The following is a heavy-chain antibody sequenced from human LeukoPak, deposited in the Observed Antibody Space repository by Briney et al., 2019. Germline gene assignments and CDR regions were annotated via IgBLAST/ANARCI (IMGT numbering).Heavy chain of an antibody. J-gene: IGHJ3*02. D-gene: IGHD1-26*01. CDR1: GFTFDDSA. CDR3: AKAVVGATPRGAFDI. CDR2: IRWNSDNT. Sequence: PGGSLRLSCAASGFTFDDSAMHWVRQAPGKGLEWVSGIRWNSDNTGYADSVKGRFIISRDNAENSLYLQMNSLRSEDTAFYFCAKAVVGATPRGAFDIWGQGTRVTVSS. V-gene: IGHV3-9*01.